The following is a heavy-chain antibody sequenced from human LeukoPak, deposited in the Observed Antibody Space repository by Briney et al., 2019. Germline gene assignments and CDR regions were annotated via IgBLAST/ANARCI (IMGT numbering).Heavy chain of an antibody. CDR3: ATATYCGGDCYSVVVAFDI. D-gene: IGHD2-21*02. V-gene: IGHV1-69*01. Sequence: SVKVSCKASGGTFSSYAISWVRQAPGQGLEWMRGIIPIFGTANYAQKFQGRVTITADESTSTAYMGLSSLRSEDTAVYYCATATYCGGDCYSVVVAFDIWGQGTMVTVSS. CDR2: IIPIFGTA. J-gene: IGHJ3*02. CDR1: GGTFSSYA.